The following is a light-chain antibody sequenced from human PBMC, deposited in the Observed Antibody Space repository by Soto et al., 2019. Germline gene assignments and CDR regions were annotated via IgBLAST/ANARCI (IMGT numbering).Light chain of an antibody. Sequence: EYMWTLLPCKLSLSTGERATLSCRASQTVSSNYLAWYQQKPGQAPRFLIYGASSRATGIPDRFSGSGSGTDFTLTISRLEPEDFAVYYCQQYGSSPLPFGGGTKVDIK. CDR3: QQYGSSPLP. V-gene: IGKV3-20*01. J-gene: IGKJ4*01. CDR1: QTVSSNY. CDR2: GAS.